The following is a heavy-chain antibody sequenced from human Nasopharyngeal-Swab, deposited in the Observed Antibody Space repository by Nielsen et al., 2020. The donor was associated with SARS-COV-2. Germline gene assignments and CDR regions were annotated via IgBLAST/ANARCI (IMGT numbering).Heavy chain of an antibody. J-gene: IGHJ4*02. D-gene: IGHD2-21*01. V-gene: IGHV4-38-2*02. Sequence: GSLRLSCTVSGYSISSGDYWGWIREPPGKGMEGIASIYHSGNTYYNQSLKSRVTISVDTSKNQFSLKLNSVTAAATALYFCVHLWLPGFWGQGTLVTVSS. CDR3: VHLWLPGF. CDR2: IYHSGNT. CDR1: GYSISSGDY.